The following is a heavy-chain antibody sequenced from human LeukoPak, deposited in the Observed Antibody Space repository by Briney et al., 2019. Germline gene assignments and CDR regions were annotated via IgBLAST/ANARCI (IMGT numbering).Heavy chain of an antibody. J-gene: IGHJ4*02. Sequence: GRSLRLSCAASGNYWMHWVRQAPGKGLVWVSHINSDGSWTSYADSVKGRFTISKDNARNTVYLQMNNLRAEDTAVYYCVSFYETYWGRGTLVTVSS. CDR2: INSDGSWT. CDR3: VSFYETY. D-gene: IGHD2-2*01. V-gene: IGHV3-74*01. CDR1: GNYW.